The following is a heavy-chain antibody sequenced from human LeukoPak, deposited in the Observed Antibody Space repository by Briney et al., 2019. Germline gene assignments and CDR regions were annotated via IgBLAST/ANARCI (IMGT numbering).Heavy chain of an antibody. CDR3: ARVLRDPYYYYHYMDV. CDR1: GGSISSYY. V-gene: IGHV4-59*01. Sequence: SETLSLTCTVAGGSISSYYWSWIRQPPGKGLEWIGYIYYSGSTNYNPSLKSRVTISVDTSKNQFSLKLSSVTAADTAVYYCARVLRDPYYYYHYMDVWGKGTTVTVPS. J-gene: IGHJ6*03. CDR2: IYYSGST.